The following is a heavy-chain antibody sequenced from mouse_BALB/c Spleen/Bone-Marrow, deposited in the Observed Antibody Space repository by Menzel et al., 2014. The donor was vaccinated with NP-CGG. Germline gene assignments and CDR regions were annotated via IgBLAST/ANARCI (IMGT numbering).Heavy chain of an antibody. V-gene: IGHV1S135*01. D-gene: IGHD2-3*01. CDR2: IDPYNGGT. CDR3: ARDGYFLAWFAY. Sequence: VQLQQPGPELVKPGASVKVSCKASGYAFTSYNMYWVKQSHGKSLEWIGYIDPYNGGTSYNQKFKGKATLTVDKSSSTAYMHLNSLTSEDSAVYCCARDGYFLAWFAYWGQGTLVTVSA. CDR1: GYAFTSYN. J-gene: IGHJ3*01.